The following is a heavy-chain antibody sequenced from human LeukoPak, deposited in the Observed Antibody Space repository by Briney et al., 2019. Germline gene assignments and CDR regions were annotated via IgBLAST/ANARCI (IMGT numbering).Heavy chain of an antibody. CDR1: GFTFSNAW. CDR2: IKSKTDGGTT. CDR3: TTQGDYGDYFDY. V-gene: IGHV3-15*01. Sequence: GGSLRLSCAASGFTFSNAWMSWVRQAPGKGLEWVGRIKSKTDGGTTDYAAPVKGRFTISREDSKNTLYLQMNSLKTEDTAVYYCTTQGDYGDYFDYWGQGTLVTVSS. J-gene: IGHJ4*02. D-gene: IGHD4-17*01.